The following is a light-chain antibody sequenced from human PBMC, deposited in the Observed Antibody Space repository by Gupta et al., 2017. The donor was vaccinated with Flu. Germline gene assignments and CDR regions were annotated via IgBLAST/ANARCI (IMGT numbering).Light chain of an antibody. CDR3: SSYTSTNTFYV. J-gene: IGLJ1*01. CDR1: SSDVGRSNS. Sequence: QSALTQPASVSGSPGQSLTISCAGTSSDVGRSNSVSWFQQHPGKAPKLIIYDVTNRPSGVSSRFSGSKSGNTASLTISGLEAEDESDYFCSSYTSTNTFYVFGTGTKVTVL. CDR2: DVT. V-gene: IGLV2-14*03.